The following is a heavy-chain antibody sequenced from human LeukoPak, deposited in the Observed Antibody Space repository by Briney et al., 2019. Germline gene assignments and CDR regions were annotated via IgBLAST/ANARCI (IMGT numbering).Heavy chain of an antibody. Sequence: GASVTVSCKPPRYTFTSYGIRWVRQAPGQGLAWMGWISAYHGNKNYAQKLQGRVTMTTDTSTSTAYMELRSLRSDDTAVYYCARMAVAGMSPIDYWGQGTLVTVSS. D-gene: IGHD6-19*01. CDR2: ISAYHGNK. J-gene: IGHJ4*02. V-gene: IGHV1-18*01. CDR3: ARMAVAGMSPIDY. CDR1: RYTFTSYG.